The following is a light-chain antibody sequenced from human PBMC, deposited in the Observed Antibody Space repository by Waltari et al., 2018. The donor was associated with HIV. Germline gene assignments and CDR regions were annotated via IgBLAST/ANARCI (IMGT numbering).Light chain of an antibody. V-gene: IGLV2-11*01. CDR3: CSYAGSYTYV. J-gene: IGLJ1*01. CDR2: DVT. CDR1: SSEVGGYNY. Sequence: QSALTQPRSVSGSPGQSVPISCTGTSSEVGGYNYVSWYQQHPGKAPKLMIYDVTQRPSGVPDRVSGSKSGNTASLTISGLQAEDEADYYCCSYAGSYTYVFGTGTKVTVL.